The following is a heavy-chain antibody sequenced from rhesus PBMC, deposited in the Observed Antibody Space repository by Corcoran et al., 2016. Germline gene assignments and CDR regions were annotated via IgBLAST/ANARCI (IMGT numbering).Heavy chain of an antibody. CDR2: IYGRGSGT. CDR1: GGSIRSSY. Sequence: QLQLQESGPGLVKPSETLSVTCAVSGGSIRSSYWIWSRQASGKGLEWIWNIYGRGSGTHYNPSLKSRVTLSVDTSNNKLSLKLSSVTTADTAVYYCARVGGSYYVEVYFDYCGQGVLVTVSS. D-gene: IGHD3-16*01. J-gene: IGHJ4*01. V-gene: IGHV4-169*01. CDR3: ARVGGSYYVEVYFDY.